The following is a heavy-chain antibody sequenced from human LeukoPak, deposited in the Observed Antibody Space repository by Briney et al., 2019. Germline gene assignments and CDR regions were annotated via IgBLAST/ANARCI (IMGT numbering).Heavy chain of an antibody. CDR2: ISAYNGNT. Sequence: GASVKVSCKASGYTFTGYYMHWVRQAPGQGLEWMGWISAYNGNTNYAQKLQGRVTMTTDTSTSTAYMELRSLRSDDTAVYYCARDLMWEPRDPTDYWGQGTLVTVSS. V-gene: IGHV1-18*04. J-gene: IGHJ4*02. CDR1: GYTFTGYY. D-gene: IGHD1-26*01. CDR3: ARDLMWEPRDPTDY.